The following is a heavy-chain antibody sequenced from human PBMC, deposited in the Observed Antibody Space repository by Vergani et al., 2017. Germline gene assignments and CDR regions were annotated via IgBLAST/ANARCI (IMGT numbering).Heavy chain of an antibody. V-gene: IGHV4-4*07. Sequence: QVQLQESGPGLVKPSETLSLTCIVSGGSISSYYWTWIRQTAERRLEWMGRVYPSGTTNYNPSLNGRVTIFVDKSKNLLSLRLNSVTAADTAVYYCARGETRTDWFDPWGQGTLVTVSS. CDR2: VYPSGTT. CDR1: GGSISSYY. J-gene: IGHJ5*02. D-gene: IGHD3/OR15-3a*01. CDR3: ARGETRTDWFDP.